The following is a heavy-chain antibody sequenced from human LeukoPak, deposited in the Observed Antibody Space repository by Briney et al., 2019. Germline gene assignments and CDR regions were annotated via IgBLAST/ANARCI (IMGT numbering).Heavy chain of an antibody. CDR1: GYTFTVYH. CDR3: GLVTSGNWWFDP. D-gene: IGHD2-21*02. CDR2: INPNSGGT. Sequence: GASVKVSFKTSGYTFTVYHVHWVRQAPGQGLEWMGWINPNSGGTNYAQILQGRVTMTRDTSISTVYMELSSLRSDDTAVYYCGLVTSGNWWFDPWGQGTLVTVSS. V-gene: IGHV1-2*02. J-gene: IGHJ5*02.